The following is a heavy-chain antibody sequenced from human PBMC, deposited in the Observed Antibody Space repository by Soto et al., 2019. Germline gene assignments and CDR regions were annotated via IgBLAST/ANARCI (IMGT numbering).Heavy chain of an antibody. V-gene: IGHV3-30*03. D-gene: IGHD3-10*01. Sequence: GGALRLSCAASGFTFSSYGMHWVRQAPGKGLEWVAVISYDGSNKYYADSVKGRFTISRDNSKNTLYLQMNSLRAEDTAVYYCATEMVRGVITFVLGYWGQGTLVTVSS. CDR2: ISYDGSNK. CDR3: ATEMVRGVITFVLGY. J-gene: IGHJ4*02. CDR1: GFTFSSYG.